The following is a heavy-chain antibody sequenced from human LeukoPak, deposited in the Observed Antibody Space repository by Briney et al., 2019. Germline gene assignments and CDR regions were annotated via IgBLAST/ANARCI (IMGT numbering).Heavy chain of an antibody. CDR1: GFTLSSYE. J-gene: IGHJ4*02. Sequence: PGRSRCPSCAVSGFTLSSYEINWVRQAPEKWLGWVSYISSSGSTIYYADSVKGRFTISRDNAKNSLYLQMNSLRAEDTAVYYCARDLGSSGSPGGVDDWGQGTLVTVSS. CDR3: ARDLGSSGSPGGVDD. CDR2: ISSSGSTI. V-gene: IGHV3-48*03. D-gene: IGHD6-19*01.